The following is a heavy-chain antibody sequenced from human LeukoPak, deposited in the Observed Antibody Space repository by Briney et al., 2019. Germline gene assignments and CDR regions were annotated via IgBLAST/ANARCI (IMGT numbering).Heavy chain of an antibody. CDR3: ARSIPSGYSYGEMFFDY. CDR1: GFTFSDYY. CDR2: ISSSVSTI. Sequence: GGSLRLSCAASGFTFSDYYMSSSRPAPGKGLEWVSYISSSVSTIYYAESVKGRFTISRDNAKNSLYLQMNSLRDEDTAVYYCARSIPSGYSYGEMFFDYWGQGTLVTVSS. V-gene: IGHV3-11*01. J-gene: IGHJ4*02. D-gene: IGHD5-18*01.